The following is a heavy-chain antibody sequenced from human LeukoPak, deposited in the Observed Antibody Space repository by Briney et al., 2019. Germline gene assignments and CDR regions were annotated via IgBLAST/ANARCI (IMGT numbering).Heavy chain of an antibody. CDR1: GYTFTGYY. CDR2: INPNSGGT. D-gene: IGHD6-19*01. Sequence: GASVKVSCQASGYTFTGYYMHWVRQAPGQGLEWMGRINPNSGGTNYAQKFQGRVTMTRDTSISTAYMELSRLRSDDTAVYYCASMTSSGWSGNWFDPWGQGTLVTVSS. J-gene: IGHJ5*02. V-gene: IGHV1-2*06. CDR3: ASMTSSGWSGNWFDP.